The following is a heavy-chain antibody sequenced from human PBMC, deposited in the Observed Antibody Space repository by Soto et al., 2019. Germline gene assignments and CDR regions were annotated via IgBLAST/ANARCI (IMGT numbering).Heavy chain of an antibody. Sequence: EAHLVESGGGLVQPGGSLRLSCAASGFTFSDNPMNWVRLAPGKGLEWVSHIRSDGTTIYYADSVKGRFTISRDNAKNSLYLHMKSLRDEDTAIYYCVRDHDSAFDTWGQGTLVTVSS. CDR3: VRDHDSAFDT. V-gene: IGHV3-48*02. D-gene: IGHD2-15*01. CDR2: IRSDGTTI. CDR1: GFTFSDNP. J-gene: IGHJ4*02.